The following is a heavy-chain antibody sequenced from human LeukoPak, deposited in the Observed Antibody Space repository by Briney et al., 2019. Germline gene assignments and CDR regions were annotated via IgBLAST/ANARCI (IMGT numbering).Heavy chain of an antibody. Sequence: GGSLRLSCLTSGFTLSTNAMSWVRQAPGKGLEWVSVIYSGGSTYYADSVKGRFTISRDNSKNTLYLQMNSLRAEDTAVYYCARGLYIAVAGFDPWGQGTLVTVSS. CDR2: IYSGGST. V-gene: IGHV3-53*01. J-gene: IGHJ5*02. CDR3: ARGLYIAVAGFDP. CDR1: GFTLSTNA. D-gene: IGHD6-19*01.